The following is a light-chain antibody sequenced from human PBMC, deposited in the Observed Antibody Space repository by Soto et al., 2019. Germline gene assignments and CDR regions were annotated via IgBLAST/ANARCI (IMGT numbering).Light chain of an antibody. CDR2: DVS. J-gene: IGKJ5*01. CDR1: QSLANSR. V-gene: IGKV3D-20*02. Sequence: ETVLTQSPGTLSLSPGETAIVSCRASQSLANSRLAWYRQKPGQAPRLLIYDVSRRATGIPDRFSGSGSGTDFTLTISSLEPEDFAVYYCQQRSNWQITFGQGTRLEIK. CDR3: QQRSNWQIT.